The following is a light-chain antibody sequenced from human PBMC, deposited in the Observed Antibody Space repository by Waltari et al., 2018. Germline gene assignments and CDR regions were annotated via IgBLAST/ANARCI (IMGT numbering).Light chain of an antibody. CDR3: CSYAGSWV. V-gene: IGLV2-23*01. CDR1: SSDDGSYNL. Sequence: QSALTQPASVSGSPGQSITIPCTGTSSDDGSYNLVTWYQQHPGKAPKLMIYEGSKRPSWVSNRCSGSKSGNTASPTISGLQAEDEADYYCCSYAGSWVFGGGTTLTVL. CDR2: EGS. J-gene: IGLJ3*02.